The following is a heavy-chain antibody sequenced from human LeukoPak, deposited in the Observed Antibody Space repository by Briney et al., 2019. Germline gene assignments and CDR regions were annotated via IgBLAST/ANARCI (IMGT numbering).Heavy chain of an antibody. CDR2: MYYSGST. CDR3: ARGGSIVGATPHDTFDI. V-gene: IGHV4-59*01. D-gene: IGHD1-26*01. J-gene: IGHJ3*02. CDR1: GGAISFYY. Sequence: PSETLSLTCTVSGGAISFYYWSWIRHPPGKGLDWIAYMYYSGSTNYNPSLKSRVSISVDTSKNQFSLKLTSVTAADTAVYYCARGGSIVGATPHDTFDIWGQGTMVTVSS.